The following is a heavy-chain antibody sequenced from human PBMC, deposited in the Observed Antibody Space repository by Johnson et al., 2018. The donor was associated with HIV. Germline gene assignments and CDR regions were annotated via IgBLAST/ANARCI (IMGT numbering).Heavy chain of an antibody. CDR1: GFTFDDYA. V-gene: IGHV3-20*04. J-gene: IGHJ3*02. D-gene: IGHD1-26*01. Sequence: VQLVESGGGLVKPGGSLRLSCAASGFTFDDYAMIWVRQAPGKGLEWVSGIRWNGGSTSYADSVKGRFTISRDNAKNSLYLQMNSLRPEDTALYYCARGVGSIVGAMSTFDIWGQGTMVTVSS. CDR2: IRWNGGST. CDR3: ARGVGSIVGAMSTFDI.